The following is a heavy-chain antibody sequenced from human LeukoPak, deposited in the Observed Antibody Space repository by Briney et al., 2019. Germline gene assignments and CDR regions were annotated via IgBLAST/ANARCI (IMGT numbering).Heavy chain of an antibody. Sequence: PSETLSLTCVVSGGSVNSGGYSWSWIRQPPGKGLEWIEYIYDTGSTLYNPSLESRLTISIDTSKNQFSLRLSSVTAADTAVYFCARYSLSREDFQDWGQGTLVTVSS. CDR2: IYDTGST. J-gene: IGHJ1*01. CDR1: GGSVNSGGYS. D-gene: IGHD6-13*01. V-gene: IGHV4-30-4*07. CDR3: ARYSLSREDFQD.